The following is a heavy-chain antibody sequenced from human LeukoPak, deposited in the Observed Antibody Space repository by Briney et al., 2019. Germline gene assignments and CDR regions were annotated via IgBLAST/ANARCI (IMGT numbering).Heavy chain of an antibody. Sequence: GGSLRLSCAASGFTFSTYSMRWVRQSPGKGLEWVSFISSISRYIYYADSVKGRFTVSRDNAKNSLYLQMNSLRAEDTAVYYCARDTGHIAVAGSPHEYWGQGTLVTVSS. CDR2: ISSISRYI. D-gene: IGHD6-19*01. V-gene: IGHV3-21*01. J-gene: IGHJ4*02. CDR1: GFTFSTYS. CDR3: ARDTGHIAVAGSPHEY.